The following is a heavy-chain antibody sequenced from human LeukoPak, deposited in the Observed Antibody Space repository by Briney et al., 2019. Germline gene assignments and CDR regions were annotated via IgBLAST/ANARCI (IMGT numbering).Heavy chain of an antibody. V-gene: IGHV1-2*02. CDR3: ARGGITGTTKVDYYYYGMDV. Sequence: ASVKVSCKASGYTFTGYYMHWVRQAPGQGLEWMGWINPNSGGTNYAQKFQGRVTMTRDTSISTAYMELSRLRSDDTAVYYWARGGITGTTKVDYYYYGMDVWGQGTTVTVSS. J-gene: IGHJ6*02. CDR1: GYTFTGYY. CDR2: INPNSGGT. D-gene: IGHD1-20*01.